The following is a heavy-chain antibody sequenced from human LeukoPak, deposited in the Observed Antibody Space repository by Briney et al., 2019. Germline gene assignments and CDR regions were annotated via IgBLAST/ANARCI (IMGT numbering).Heavy chain of an antibody. CDR3: ARGPRDYGSGSYYNWFDP. CDR1: GGSMSSSSYF. J-gene: IGHJ5*02. D-gene: IGHD3-10*01. CDR2: IYYSGNT. V-gene: IGHV4-39*07. Sequence: ETLSLTCTVSGGSMSSSSYFWGWIRQPPGKGLAWIGTIYYSGNTYYNPSLKSRVTISVDTSKNQFSLKLSSVTAADTAVYYCARGPRDYGSGSYYNWFDPWGQGTLVTVSS.